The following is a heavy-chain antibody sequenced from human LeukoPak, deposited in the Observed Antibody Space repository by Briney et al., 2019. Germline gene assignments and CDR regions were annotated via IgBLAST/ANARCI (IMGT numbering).Heavy chain of an antibody. J-gene: IGHJ4*02. CDR1: GFTLSSYA. CDR3: AKAPVTTCRGAFCYPFDY. CDR2: ISDTGNT. V-gene: IGHV3-23*01. D-gene: IGHD2-15*01. Sequence: GGSLRLSCAASGFTLSSYAMSWVRQAPGKGLEWVSAISDTGNTYHSDSVKGRFTISRDSSKNTLFLQMNRLRPEDAAVYYCAKAPVTTCRGAFCYPFDYWGLGTLVTVSS.